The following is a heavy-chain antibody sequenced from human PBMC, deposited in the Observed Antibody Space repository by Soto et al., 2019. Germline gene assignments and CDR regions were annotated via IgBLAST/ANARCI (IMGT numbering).Heavy chain of an antibody. V-gene: IGHV5-51*01. CDR1: GYAFTSYW. CDR3: ARGYCTTTICDPWFDP. J-gene: IGHJ5*02. Sequence: GESLKISCKGSGYAFTSYWIAWVRQMPGKGLEWMGIIYPGDSDTRYSPSFQGQVTISSDKSITTAYLQWSSLKASDTAMYYCARGYCTTTICDPWFDPWGQGTLVTVSS. CDR2: IYPGDSDT. D-gene: IGHD2-2*01.